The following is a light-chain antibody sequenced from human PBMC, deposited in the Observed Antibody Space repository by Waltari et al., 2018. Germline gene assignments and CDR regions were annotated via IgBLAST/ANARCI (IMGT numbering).Light chain of an antibody. J-gene: IGLJ1*01. CDR2: DVS. V-gene: IGLV2-14*03. CDR1: SSDVGGYNY. CDR3: NSYTSSRTRV. Sequence: QSALTQPASVSGSPGQSITISCTGTSSDVGGYNYVSWYQQPPGKAPKLMIYDVSNRPSGVSNRFSGSKSANTASLTISGLQAEDEADYYCNSYTSSRTRVFGTGTRVTVL.